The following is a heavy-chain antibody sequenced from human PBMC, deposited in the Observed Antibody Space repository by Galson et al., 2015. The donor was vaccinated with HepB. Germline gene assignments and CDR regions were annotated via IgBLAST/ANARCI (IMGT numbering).Heavy chain of an antibody. D-gene: IGHD6-13*01. Sequence: SLRLSCAASGFTSSSYGMHWVRQAPGKGLEWVAVIWYDGSNKYYADSVKGRFTISRDNSKNTLYLQTNSLRAEDTAVYYCARDLSELGLYYYYGMDVWGQGTTVTVSS. CDR2: IWYDGSNK. V-gene: IGHV3-33*01. J-gene: IGHJ6*02. CDR1: GFTSSSYG. CDR3: ARDLSELGLYYYYGMDV.